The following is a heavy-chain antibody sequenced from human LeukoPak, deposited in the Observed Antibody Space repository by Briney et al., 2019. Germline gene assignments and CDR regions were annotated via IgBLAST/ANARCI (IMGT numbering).Heavy chain of an antibody. V-gene: IGHV3-30*04. D-gene: IGHD3-22*01. CDR1: GYTLTELS. CDR2: IAYDGSSK. J-gene: IGHJ3*02. Sequence: SGYTLTELSMHWVRQAPGKGLEWVAFIAYDGSSKYYADSLKGRITISRDNSKNTLYLQMNSLRAEDTAVYYCARAMLSKWYYYDSSGYSAFDIWGQGTMVTVSS. CDR3: ARAMLSKWYYYDSSGYSAFDI.